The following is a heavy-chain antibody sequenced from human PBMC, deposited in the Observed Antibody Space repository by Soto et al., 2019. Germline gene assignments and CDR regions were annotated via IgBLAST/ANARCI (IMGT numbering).Heavy chain of an antibody. Sequence: QVQLQESGPGLVKPSQTLSLTCTVSGGSISSGGYYWSWIRQHPGKGLEWIGYIYYSGSTYYNPSLKSRLTISVDTSKNLFSLKLSSVTAADTAVYYCARWRAARITMVRGVIDWFDPWGQGTLVTVSS. V-gene: IGHV4-31*03. CDR3: ARWRAARITMVRGVIDWFDP. CDR1: GGSISSGGYY. D-gene: IGHD3-10*01. CDR2: IYYSGST. J-gene: IGHJ5*02.